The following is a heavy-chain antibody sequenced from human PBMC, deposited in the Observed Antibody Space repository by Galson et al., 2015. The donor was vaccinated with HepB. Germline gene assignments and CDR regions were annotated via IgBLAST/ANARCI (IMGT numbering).Heavy chain of an antibody. J-gene: IGHJ5*02. CDR3: ARVSRQSNPMIRGVNELDP. D-gene: IGHD3-10*01. Sequence: SETLSLTCTVSGGSISDYYWSWIRQPPGKGLEWIGYIYHSGRTNYNPSLKSRFSISIDTSKNQFSLNLTSVTAADTAMYYCARVSRQSNPMIRGVNELDPWGQGTLVTVSS. V-gene: IGHV4-59*01. CDR2: IYHSGRT. CDR1: GGSISDYY.